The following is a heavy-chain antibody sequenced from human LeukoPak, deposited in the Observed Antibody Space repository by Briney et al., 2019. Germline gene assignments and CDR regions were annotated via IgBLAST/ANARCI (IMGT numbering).Heavy chain of an antibody. CDR1: GYTFTNYY. Sequence: EASVKVSCKASGYTFTNYYMHWVRQAPGQGLEWMGIINPSAGSTTYAQKFQGRVTMTRDMSTSTVYMELSSLRSEDTAVYYCARALRGFDYWGQGTLVTVSS. CDR2: INPSAGST. V-gene: IGHV1-46*01. J-gene: IGHJ4*02. CDR3: ARALRGFDY.